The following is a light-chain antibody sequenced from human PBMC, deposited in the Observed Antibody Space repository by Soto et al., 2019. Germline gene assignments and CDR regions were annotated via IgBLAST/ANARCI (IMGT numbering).Light chain of an antibody. CDR3: QQYNNWPPFT. CDR2: GAS. Sequence: EIVMTQSPATLSVSPGERATLSCMASQSVSSNLAWYQQNPGQAPMLLISGASTRAPGIPARFSGSGSGTEFTLTISSLQSEDFAVYYCQQYNNWPPFTFGPGTKVDIK. J-gene: IGKJ3*01. V-gene: IGKV3-15*01. CDR1: QSVSSN.